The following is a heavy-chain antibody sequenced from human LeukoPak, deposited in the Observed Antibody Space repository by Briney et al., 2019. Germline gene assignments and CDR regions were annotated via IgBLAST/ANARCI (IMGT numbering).Heavy chain of an antibody. D-gene: IGHD3-3*01. J-gene: IGHJ4*02. CDR2: INSDGSST. Sequence: PGGSLRLSCAASGFTFSSYWMHWVRQAPGKGLVWVSCINSDGSSTSYADSVKGRFTISRDNAKNTLYLQMNSLGAEDTAVYYCARGPSITIFGVVINHMVDYWGQGTLVTVSS. V-gene: IGHV3-74*01. CDR3: ARGPSITIFGVVINHMVDY. CDR1: GFTFSSYW.